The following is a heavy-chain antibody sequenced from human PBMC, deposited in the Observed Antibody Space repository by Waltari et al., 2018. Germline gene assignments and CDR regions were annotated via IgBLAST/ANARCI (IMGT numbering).Heavy chain of an antibody. Sequence: QVQLVQSGAEVKKPGASVKVSCKASGYTFTRYDINWVRPATGQGLEWMGWMNPNSGNTGYAQKFQGRVTMTRNTSISTAYMELSSLRSEDTAVYYCARGLPTGIYYYYYYMDVWGKGTTVTVSS. CDR3: ARGLPTGIYYYYYYMDV. J-gene: IGHJ6*03. CDR1: GYTFTRYD. V-gene: IGHV1-8*01. D-gene: IGHD5-18*01. CDR2: MNPNSGNT.